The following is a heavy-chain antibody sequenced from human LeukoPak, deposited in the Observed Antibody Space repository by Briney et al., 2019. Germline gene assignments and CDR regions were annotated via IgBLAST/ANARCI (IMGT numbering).Heavy chain of an antibody. V-gene: IGHV3-7*04. J-gene: IGHJ3*02. CDR2: IKQDGSER. Sequence: GGSLRLSCAGSGFTFSHAWMNWVRQAPGKGLEWVANIKQDGSERYYVDSVKGRFTISRDNAKNSLYLQMNSLRAEDTAVYYCARDYFDSGDYYDAFDIWGQGTMVTVSS. CDR3: ARDYFDSGDYYDAFDI. CDR1: GFTFSHAW. D-gene: IGHD3-22*01.